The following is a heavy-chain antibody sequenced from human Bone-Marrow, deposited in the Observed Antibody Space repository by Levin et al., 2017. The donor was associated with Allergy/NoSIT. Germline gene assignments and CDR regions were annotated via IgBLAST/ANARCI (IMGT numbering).Heavy chain of an antibody. Sequence: SETLSLTCSVSGGSISNDGYSWTWIRQTPEKGLEWLGYIYHTGRTFYNPSLKSRLTISVDRSNTQFSLNLTSVTVADTAIYYCTRRGDGGGFVNWFDPWGQGLLVTVSS. J-gene: IGHJ5*02. CDR3: TRRGDGGGFVNWFDP. CDR2: IYHTGRT. CDR1: GGSISNDGYS. V-gene: IGHV4-30-2*01. D-gene: IGHD4-23*01.